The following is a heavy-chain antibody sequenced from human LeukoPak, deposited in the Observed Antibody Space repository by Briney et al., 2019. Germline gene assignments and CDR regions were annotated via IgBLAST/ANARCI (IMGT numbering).Heavy chain of an antibody. D-gene: IGHD2-21*01. V-gene: IGHV4-61*01. CDR1: GGSVSSGSYY. CDR2: IYYSGST. Sequence: PSETLSLTCTVSGGSVSSGSYYWSWIRQPPGKGLEWIGYIYYSGSTNYNPSLKSRVTISVDTSKNQFSLKLSSVTAGDTAVYYCARGPEYCGGDCYYYWGQGTLVTVSS. CDR3: ARGPEYCGGDCYYY. J-gene: IGHJ4*02.